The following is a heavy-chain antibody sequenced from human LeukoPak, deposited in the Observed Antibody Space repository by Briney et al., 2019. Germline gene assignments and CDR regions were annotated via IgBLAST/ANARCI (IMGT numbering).Heavy chain of an antibody. CDR1: GGSISSSSYY. CDR2: IYYSGST. CDR3: AREYYYDSSGFPDC. V-gene: IGHV4-39*01. Sequence: PSETLSLTCTVSGGSISSSSYYWGWIRQPPGKGLEWIGSIYYSGSTYYNPSLKSRVTISVDTSKNQFSLKLSSVTAADTAVYYCAREYYYDSSGFPDCWGQGTLVTVSS. J-gene: IGHJ4*02. D-gene: IGHD3-22*01.